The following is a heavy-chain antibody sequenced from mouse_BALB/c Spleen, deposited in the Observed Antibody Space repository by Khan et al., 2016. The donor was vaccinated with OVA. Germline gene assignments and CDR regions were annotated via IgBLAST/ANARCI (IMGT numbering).Heavy chain of an antibody. CDR2: IYPGSFNT. D-gene: IGHD2-3*01. CDR1: GYTFTTYY. Sequence: QVQLQQSGPELVKPGASVRISCKATGYTFTTYYIHWVKQRPGQGLEWIGWIYPGSFNTNYSEKFKGKATLTADKSSSTAYMQLSSLTSEDSAVYFSARDGYFLGDAMDYWGQGTSVTVSS. J-gene: IGHJ4*01. V-gene: IGHV1S56*01. CDR3: ARDGYFLGDAMDY.